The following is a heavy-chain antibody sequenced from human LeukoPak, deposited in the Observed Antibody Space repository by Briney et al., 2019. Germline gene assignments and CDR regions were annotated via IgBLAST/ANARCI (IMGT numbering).Heavy chain of an antibody. V-gene: IGHV3-11*01. Sequence: PGGSLRLSCAASGFTFSDYYMSWIRQAPGKGLEGVSYISSSGSTIYYADSVKGRFTISRDNAKNSLYLQMNSLRAEDTAVYYCARDIRDIAVAGTVVSLHWFDPWGQGTLVTISS. CDR1: GFTFSDYY. CDR3: ARDIRDIAVAGTVVSLHWFDP. J-gene: IGHJ5*02. D-gene: IGHD6-19*01. CDR2: ISSSGSTI.